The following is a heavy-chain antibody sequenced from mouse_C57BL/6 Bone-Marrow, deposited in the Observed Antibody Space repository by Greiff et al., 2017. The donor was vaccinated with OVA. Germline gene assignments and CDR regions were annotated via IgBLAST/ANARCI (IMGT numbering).Heavy chain of an antibody. CDR3: ARIGYDGQYYYAMDY. V-gene: IGHV2-9-1*01. CDR1: GFSLTSYA. CDR2: IWTGGGT. D-gene: IGHD1-2*01. Sequence: QVQLQQSGPGLVAPSQSLSITCTVSGFSLTSYAISWVRQPPGKGLEWLGVIWTGGGTNYNSALKSRLSISKDNSKSQVFLKMNSLQTDDTARYYCARIGYDGQYYYAMDYWGQGTSVTVSS. J-gene: IGHJ4*01.